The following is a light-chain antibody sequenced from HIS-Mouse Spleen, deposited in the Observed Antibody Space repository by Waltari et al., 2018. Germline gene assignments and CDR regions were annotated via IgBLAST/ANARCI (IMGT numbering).Light chain of an antibody. CDR3: CSYAGSSTWV. Sequence: QSALTQPASVSGSPGQSLTISCTGTSSDFGRYNLVSWYQQHPGKAPKLMIYEGSKRPSGVSNRFSGSKSGNTASLTISGLQAEDEADYYCCSYAGSSTWVFGGGTKLTVL. V-gene: IGLV2-23*01. CDR2: EGS. CDR1: SSDFGRYNL. J-gene: IGLJ3*02.